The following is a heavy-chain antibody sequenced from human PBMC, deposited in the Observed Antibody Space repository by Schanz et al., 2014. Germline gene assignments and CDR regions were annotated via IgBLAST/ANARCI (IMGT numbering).Heavy chain of an antibody. J-gene: IGHJ6*03. Sequence: QLQLVQSGAEVKKPGSSVKVSCKASGGTFSSYTISWVRQAPGQGLEWMGRIIPSLGLAKYEQKFQDKVTITADTSTTTAYMELSGLRSEDTAVYYCARDHVATTDYDYFFYYLDVWATGITVIVSS. CDR1: GGTFSSYT. V-gene: IGHV1-69*08. CDR2: IIPSLGLA. D-gene: IGHD1-1*01. CDR3: ARDHVATTDYDYFFYYLDV.